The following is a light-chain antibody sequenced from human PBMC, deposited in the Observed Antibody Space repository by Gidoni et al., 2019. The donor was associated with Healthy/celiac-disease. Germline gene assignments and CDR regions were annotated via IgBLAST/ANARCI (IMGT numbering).Light chain of an antibody. CDR2: AES. CDR1: QSISSY. J-gene: IGKJ2*01. V-gene: IGKV1-39*01. CDR3: QQSYSTPYT. Sequence: DIQITHSPSSLSASVGDRVTITCRASQSISSYLNWYQQKPGNAPKLLIYAESSLQSGVPSRFSGSGSGTDFTLTISSLQPEDFATYYCQQSYSTPYTFGQGTKLEIK.